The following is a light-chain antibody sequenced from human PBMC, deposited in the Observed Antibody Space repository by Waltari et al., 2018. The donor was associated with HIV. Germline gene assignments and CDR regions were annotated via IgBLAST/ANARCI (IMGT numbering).Light chain of an antibody. CDR1: SGHTNYA. Sequence: QLGLTQSPSASASLGASVKLTCTLSSGHTNYAIAWHQQRPEKGPRFLMRLNSNGSHTKGDGIPDRFSGSSSGAERYLTLSSLQSEDETDYFCQTWGSGIVVFGGGTTLTVL. CDR2: LNSNGSH. V-gene: IGLV4-69*01. CDR3: QTWGSGIVV. J-gene: IGLJ2*01.